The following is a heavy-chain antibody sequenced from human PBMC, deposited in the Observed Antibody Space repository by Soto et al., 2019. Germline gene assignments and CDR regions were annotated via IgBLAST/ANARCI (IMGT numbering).Heavy chain of an antibody. CDR1: GDSFANYW. CDR2: IDPSDSYT. D-gene: IGHD1-1*01. CDR3: ARLESGGTFDY. Sequence: GEPLKICCNGAGDSFANYWISLVLQMPGKGLEWMGRIDPSDSYTNYSPSFQGHVTISADKSISTAYLQWSSLKASDTAMYYCARLESGGTFDYWGQGTLVTVSS. J-gene: IGHJ4*02. V-gene: IGHV5-10-1*01.